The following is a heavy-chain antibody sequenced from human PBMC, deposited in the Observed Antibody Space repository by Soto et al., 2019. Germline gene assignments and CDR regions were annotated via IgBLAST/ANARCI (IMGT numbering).Heavy chain of an antibody. J-gene: IGHJ5*02. D-gene: IGHD3-10*01. CDR1: GHLFNNHW. CDR3: ARGYFDSGHGYDL. Sequence: GESLKISCKGPGHLFNNHWIGWVRQTPGKGLEWMGLIFTRDSETKTSPSFQGHVSFSVDNSINTVYLQWTSLKTTDTGIYFCARGYFDSGHGYDLWRQGTLVTVSS. V-gene: IGHV5-51*01. CDR2: IFTRDSET.